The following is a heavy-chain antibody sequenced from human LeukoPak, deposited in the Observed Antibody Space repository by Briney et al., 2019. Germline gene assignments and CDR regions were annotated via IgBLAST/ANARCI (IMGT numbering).Heavy chain of an antibody. V-gene: IGHV4-59*12. Sequence: SETLSLTCTVSGGFITSYYWSWLRQPPGKGLEWIGYLYYSGTNQYNPSLKSRVTISADKSKNQISLSLRSVTATDTAIYYCARDRRTAAVINDAFDIWGQGTMVTVSS. CDR1: GGFITSYY. CDR3: ARDRRTAAVINDAFDI. J-gene: IGHJ3*02. D-gene: IGHD6-13*01. CDR2: LYYSGTN.